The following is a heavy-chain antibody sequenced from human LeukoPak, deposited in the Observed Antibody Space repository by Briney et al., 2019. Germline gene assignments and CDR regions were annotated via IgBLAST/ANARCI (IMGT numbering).Heavy chain of an antibody. CDR2: ISGSGGST. V-gene: IGHV3-23*01. J-gene: IGHJ4*02. D-gene: IGHD6-19*01. Sequence: GGSLRLSCAASGFTFSSYAMSWVRQAPGKRLEWVSAISGSGGSTYYADSVKGRFTISRDNSKNTLYLQMNSLRAEDTAVYYCAKVRSSGWYSNQGGYWGQGTLVTVSS. CDR1: GFTFSSYA. CDR3: AKVRSSGWYSNQGGY.